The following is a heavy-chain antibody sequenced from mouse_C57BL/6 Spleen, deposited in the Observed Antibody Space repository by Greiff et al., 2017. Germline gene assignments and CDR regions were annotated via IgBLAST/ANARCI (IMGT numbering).Heavy chain of an antibody. CDR3: ARGYYGSSYEDYAMDY. CDR1: GFTFSSYA. J-gene: IGHJ4*01. V-gene: IGHV5-4*01. Sequence: EVQVVESGGGLVKPGGSLKLSCAASGFTFSSYAMSWVRQTPEKRLEWVATISDGGSYTYYPDNVKGRFTISRDNAKYNLYLQMSHLKSEDTAMYYCARGYYGSSYEDYAMDYWGQGTSVTVSS. CDR2: ISDGGSYT. D-gene: IGHD1-1*01.